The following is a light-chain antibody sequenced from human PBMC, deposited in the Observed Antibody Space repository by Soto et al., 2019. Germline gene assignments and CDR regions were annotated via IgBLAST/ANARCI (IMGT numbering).Light chain of an antibody. J-gene: IGKJ5*01. CDR3: QQFDSSAIT. Sequence: EIVLTQSPGTLSLSPGERATLSCRASQSVSNNYLAWYQHKRGQAPRLLIYAASTRATGIPDRFSGSGSGTYFTLTISRLEPEDFAVYYCQQFDSSAITFGQGTRLEIK. CDR2: AAS. CDR1: QSVSNNY. V-gene: IGKV3-20*01.